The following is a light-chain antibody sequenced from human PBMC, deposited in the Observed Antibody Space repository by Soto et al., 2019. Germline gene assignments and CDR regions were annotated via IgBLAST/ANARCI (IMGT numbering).Light chain of an antibody. V-gene: IGKV3-15*01. CDR2: RAS. J-gene: IGKJ4*01. CDR1: QYIASN. Sequence: EVIMTQSPATLSVSPGARATLSCRASQYIASNLAWYRQKPGQAPRLLIYRASTMASGIPARISGSGSGTEFTLTINSLLSEDFAVYYCQQYNYWPPLTFGGGTKVAIK. CDR3: QQYNYWPPLT.